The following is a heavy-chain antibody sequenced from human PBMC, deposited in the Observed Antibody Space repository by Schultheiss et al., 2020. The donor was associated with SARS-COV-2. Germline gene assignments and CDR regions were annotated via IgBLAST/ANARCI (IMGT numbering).Heavy chain of an antibody. CDR3: ARGLGVLLRYFGWFDP. CDR1: GYTFTSYY. V-gene: IGHV1-46*01. D-gene: IGHD3-9*01. J-gene: IGHJ5*02. CDR2: INPSGGST. Sequence: ASVKVSCKASGYTFTSYYMHWVRQAPGQGLEWMGIINPSGGSTSYAQKFQGRVTMTRDTSTSTVYMELSSLRSEDTAVYYCARGLGVLLRYFGWFDPWGQGTLVTVSS.